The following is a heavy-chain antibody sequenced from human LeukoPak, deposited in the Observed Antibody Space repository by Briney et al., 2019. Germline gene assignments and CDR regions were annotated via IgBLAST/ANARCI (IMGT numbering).Heavy chain of an antibody. V-gene: IGHV3-9*03. CDR2: ISWNSGSI. J-gene: IGHJ3*02. D-gene: IGHD1-26*01. CDR1: GFTFDDYA. CDR3: AKDKYLGVGATVGDAFDI. Sequence: PGRSLRLSCAASGFTFDDYAMHWVRQAPGKGLEWVSGISWNSGSIGYADSVKGRFTISRDNAKNSLYLQMNSLRAEDMALYYCAKDKYLGVGATVGDAFDIRGQGTMVTVSS.